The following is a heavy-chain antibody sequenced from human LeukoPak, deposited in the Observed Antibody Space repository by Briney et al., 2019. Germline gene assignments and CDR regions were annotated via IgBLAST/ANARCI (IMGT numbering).Heavy chain of an antibody. J-gene: IGHJ4*02. Sequence: SETLSLTCSVSGGSISEISYSWGWIRQPPGKRLEWIGNIYYSGSTNNNPSLESRVVISVDTSRNQFSLTLTSVTATDTAVYYCVRQGVVGATGFDFWGQGFLVTVSS. CDR3: VRQGVVGATGFDF. CDR2: IYYSGST. CDR1: GGSISEISYS. D-gene: IGHD1-26*01. V-gene: IGHV4-39*01.